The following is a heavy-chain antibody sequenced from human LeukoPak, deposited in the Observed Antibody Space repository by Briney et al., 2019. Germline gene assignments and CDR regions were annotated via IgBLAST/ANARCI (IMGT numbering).Heavy chain of an antibody. V-gene: IGHV1-2*02. D-gene: IGHD4-17*01. CDR1: GYTFTDFY. Sequence: ASVKVSCKASGYTFTDFYMHWVRQATGQGLEWMGWINPNTGGTNSAQNFQGRVTMTRDTSISTAYMELSRLRSDDTAVYYCARGDYGDYFDYWGQGTLVTVSS. CDR2: INPNTGGT. CDR3: ARGDYGDYFDY. J-gene: IGHJ4*02.